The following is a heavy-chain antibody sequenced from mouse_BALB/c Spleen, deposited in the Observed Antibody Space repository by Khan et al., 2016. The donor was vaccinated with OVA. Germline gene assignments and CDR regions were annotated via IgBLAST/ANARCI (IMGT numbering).Heavy chain of an antibody. CDR3: ARGGTGGFAY. V-gene: IGHV5-15*02. Sequence: EVELVESGGDLVQPGGSRKLSCAASGFTFSDYGMAWIRQSPAKGPEWITIISSLDYNFYYADTVTGRFTISRENAKNTLYLEMNSLRSEDTAMYYCARGGTGGFAYWGQGTLVTVSA. CDR1: GFTFSDYG. D-gene: IGHD3-1*01. J-gene: IGHJ3*01. CDR2: ISSLDYNF.